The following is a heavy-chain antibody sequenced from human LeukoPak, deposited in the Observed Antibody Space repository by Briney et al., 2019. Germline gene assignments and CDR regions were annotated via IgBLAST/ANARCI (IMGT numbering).Heavy chain of an antibody. V-gene: IGHV4-61*01. Sequence: TPSETLSLTCTVSGGSISSSSYYWSWIRQPPGKGLEWIGYIYHSGSNYNPSLRSRVTISLDTSKNQFSLKLSSVTAADTAVYYCVRVGVAFDIWGQGTMVTVSS. CDR3: VRVGVAFDI. CDR2: IYHSGS. J-gene: IGHJ3*02. CDR1: GGSISSSSYY. D-gene: IGHD3-10*01.